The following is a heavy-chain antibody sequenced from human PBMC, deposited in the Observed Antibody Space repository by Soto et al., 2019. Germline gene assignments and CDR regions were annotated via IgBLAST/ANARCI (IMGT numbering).Heavy chain of an antibody. Sequence: HPGGSLRLSCAASGFTFCNYGMHWVRQAPGKGLEWVATIWYDGTKNYYVDSVKGRFTISRDNSKNTLYLQMNSLRAEDTAVYFCARESRGYGDYTRHAFDIWGQGTMVTVSS. CDR1: GFTFCNYG. D-gene: IGHD4-17*01. CDR3: ARESRGYGDYTRHAFDI. V-gene: IGHV3-33*01. J-gene: IGHJ3*02. CDR2: IWYDGTKN.